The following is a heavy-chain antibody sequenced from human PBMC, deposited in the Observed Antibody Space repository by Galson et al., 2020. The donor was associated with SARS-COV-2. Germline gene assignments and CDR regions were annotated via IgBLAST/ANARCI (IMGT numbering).Heavy chain of an antibody. Sequence: GGSLRLSCAASGFTFDDYAMHWVRQAPGKGLEWVSTISWNSGSIGYADSVKGRFTISRDNAKNSLYLQMNSLRVEDMALYYCAKDGCSGGSCGFDHWGQGTLVTVSS. V-gene: IGHV3-9*03. D-gene: IGHD2-15*01. CDR3: AKDGCSGGSCGFDH. CDR2: ISWNSGSI. J-gene: IGHJ5*02. CDR1: GFTFDDYA.